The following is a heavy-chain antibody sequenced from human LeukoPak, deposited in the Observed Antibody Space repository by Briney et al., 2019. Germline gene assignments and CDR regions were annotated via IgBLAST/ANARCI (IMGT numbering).Heavy chain of an antibody. D-gene: IGHD4-17*01. Sequence: SETLSLTCTVSGGSISSYYWSWIRQPPGEGLEWIGYIYYSGSTNYNPSLKSRVTISVDTSKNQRSLKLSSVTAADTAVYYCARGYGDYLDYWGQGTLVTVSS. CDR1: GGSISSYY. J-gene: IGHJ4*02. CDR2: IYYSGST. CDR3: ARGYGDYLDY. V-gene: IGHV4-59*01.